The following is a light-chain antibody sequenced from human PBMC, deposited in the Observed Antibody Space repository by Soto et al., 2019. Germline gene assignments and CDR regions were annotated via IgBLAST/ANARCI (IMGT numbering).Light chain of an antibody. V-gene: IGLV2-8*01. J-gene: IGLJ3*02. CDR2: EVS. CDR3: SSFAGSNNLV. CDR1: SSDVGGYNY. Sequence: QSALTQPPSASGSPGQSVTISCTGTSSDVGGYNYVSWYQQHPDKAPKLMIYEVSKRPSGVPDRVSGSKSGNTASLTVSGLQAEDEGDYYCSSFAGSNNLVFGGGTKLTVL.